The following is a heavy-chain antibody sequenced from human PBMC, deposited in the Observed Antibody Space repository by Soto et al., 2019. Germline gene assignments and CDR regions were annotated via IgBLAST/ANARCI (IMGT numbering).Heavy chain of an antibody. D-gene: IGHD3-10*01. J-gene: IGHJ6*03. V-gene: IGHV3-15*01. Sequence: GGSLRLSCAASGFTFSNAWMSWVRQAPGKGLEWVGRIKSKTDGGTTDYAAPVKGRFTISRDDSKNTLYLQMNSLKTEDTAVYYCTTDANPPLWFGDYYYYYMDVWGKGTTVTVSS. CDR3: TTDANPPLWFGDYYYYYMDV. CDR1: GFTFSNAW. CDR2: IKSKTDGGTT.